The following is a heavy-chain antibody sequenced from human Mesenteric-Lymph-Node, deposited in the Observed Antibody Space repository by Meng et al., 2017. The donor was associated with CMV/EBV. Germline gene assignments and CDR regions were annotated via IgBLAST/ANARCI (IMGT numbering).Heavy chain of an antibody. J-gene: IGHJ4*02. CDR2: IYYSGST. CDR1: GFTFSSYS. CDR3: ARTLFCNTTSCYVGLNY. V-gene: IGHV4-59*01. D-gene: IGHD2-2*01. Sequence: ESLKISCAASGFTFSSYSMNWVRQAPGKGLEWIGYIYYSGSTNYNPSLKSRVTISVDTSKNQFSLKLNSVTAADTAVYYCARTLFCNTTSCYVGLNYWGQGTLVTVSS.